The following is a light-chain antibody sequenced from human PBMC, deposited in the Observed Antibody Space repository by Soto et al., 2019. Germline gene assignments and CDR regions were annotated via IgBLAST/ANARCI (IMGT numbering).Light chain of an antibody. CDR3: QPYGSSSIT. J-gene: IGKJ5*01. V-gene: IGKV3-20*01. Sequence: EVVFTQSPGTLSVSPGERATLSCRASQSVSSSYLAWYQQKPGQAPRLLIYGASSRATGIPDRFSGSGSGTDFTLTISRLEPEDFAVYYCQPYGSSSITFGQGTRLEIK. CDR2: GAS. CDR1: QSVSSSY.